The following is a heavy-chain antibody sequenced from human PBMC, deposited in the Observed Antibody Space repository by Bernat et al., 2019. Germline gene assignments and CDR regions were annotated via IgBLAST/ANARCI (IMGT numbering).Heavy chain of an antibody. V-gene: IGHV1-69*01. CDR1: GGTFSSYA. CDR3: AREGYSGYEDHDAFDI. Sequence: QVQLVQSGAEVKKPGSSVKVSCKASGGTFSSYAISWVRQAPGQGLGWMGGIIPIFGTANYAQKFQGRVTITADESTSTAYMELSSLRSEDTAVYYCAREGYSGYEDHDAFDIWGQGTMVTVSS. D-gene: IGHD5-12*01. CDR2: IIPIFGTA. J-gene: IGHJ3*02.